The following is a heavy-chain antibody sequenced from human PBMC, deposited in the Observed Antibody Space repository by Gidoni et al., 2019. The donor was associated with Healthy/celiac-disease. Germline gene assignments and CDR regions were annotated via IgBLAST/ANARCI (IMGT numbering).Heavy chain of an antibody. Sequence: EVQLLASGGGSVQPGGSLRLSCAASGFTFSSYAMSWVRQAPGKGLEWVSAISGSGGSTYYADSVKGRFTISRDNSKNTLYLQMNSLRAEDTAVYYCAKEGRENNWNYGNAFDIWGQGTMVTVSS. CDR2: ISGSGGST. CDR3: AKEGRENNWNYGNAFDI. CDR1: GFTFSSYA. V-gene: IGHV3-23*01. J-gene: IGHJ3*02. D-gene: IGHD1-7*01.